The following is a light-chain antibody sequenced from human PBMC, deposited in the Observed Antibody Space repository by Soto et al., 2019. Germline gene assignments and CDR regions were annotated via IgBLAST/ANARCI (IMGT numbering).Light chain of an antibody. Sequence: DIHMTQAPSTLSASVGDRVTITCRASQSINAWLAWYQQKPGKAPKLLIYDVSTLASGVPSRFSGSASGTEFTLTISNLESEDFAVYYCQQYGNSPRTFGQGTKVEIK. J-gene: IGKJ1*01. CDR3: QQYGNSPRT. CDR2: DVS. CDR1: QSINAW. V-gene: IGKV1-5*01.